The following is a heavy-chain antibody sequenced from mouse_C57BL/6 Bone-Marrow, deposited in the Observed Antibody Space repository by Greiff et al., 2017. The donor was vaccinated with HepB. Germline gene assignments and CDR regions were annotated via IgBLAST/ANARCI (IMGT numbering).Heavy chain of an antibody. D-gene: IGHD1-1*01. Sequence: VQLQQSGAELVRPGASVKLSCTASGFNIKDDYMHWVKHRPEQGLEWIGWIDPENGDTEYASKFQGKATITADTSSNTAYLQLSSLTSEDTAVYYCTMDYGSSYDAMDYWGQGTSVTVSS. J-gene: IGHJ4*01. V-gene: IGHV14-4*01. CDR3: TMDYGSSYDAMDY. CDR1: GFNIKDDY. CDR2: IDPENGDT.